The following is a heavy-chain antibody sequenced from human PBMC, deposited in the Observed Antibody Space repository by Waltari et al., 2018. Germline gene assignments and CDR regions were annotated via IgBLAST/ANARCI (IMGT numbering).Heavy chain of an antibody. J-gene: IGHJ6*02. CDR1: GGSISRSSYY. D-gene: IGHD1-1*01. CDR3: ARETILYYYYGMDV. Sequence: QLQLQESGPGLVQPSETLSLTCTVSGGSISRSSYYWGWVRQPPGKGLEWIGYIYTSGSTNYNPSLKSRVTISVDTSKNQFSLKLSSVTAADTAVYYCARETILYYYYGMDVWGQGTTVTVSS. V-gene: IGHV4-61*05. CDR2: IYTSGST.